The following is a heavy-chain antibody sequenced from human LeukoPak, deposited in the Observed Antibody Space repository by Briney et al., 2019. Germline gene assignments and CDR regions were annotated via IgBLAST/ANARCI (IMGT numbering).Heavy chain of an antibody. CDR1: GFTFDDYA. J-gene: IGHJ4*02. CDR3: AKDNLRFSSSWYYFDY. CDR2: ISWNSGSI. V-gene: IGHV3-9*01. Sequence: PGRSLRLSCAASGFTFDDYAMHWVRQAPGKGLERVSGISWNSGSIGYADSVKGRFTISRDNAKNSLYLQMNSLRAEDTALYYCAKDNLRFSSSWYYFDYWGQGTLVTVSS. D-gene: IGHD6-13*01.